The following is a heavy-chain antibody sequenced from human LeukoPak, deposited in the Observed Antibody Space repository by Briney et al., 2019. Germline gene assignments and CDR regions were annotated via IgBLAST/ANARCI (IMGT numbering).Heavy chain of an antibody. Sequence: GASVKVSCKASGGTFSSYAISWVRQAPGQGLEWMGGIIPIFGTANYAQKFQGRVTITTDESTSTAYMELSSLRSEDTAVYYCARERDIVVVPAAMGGAFDIWGQGTMVTVSS. D-gene: IGHD2-2*01. CDR3: ARERDIVVVPAAMGGAFDI. CDR2: IIPIFGTA. CDR1: GGTFSSYA. V-gene: IGHV1-69*05. J-gene: IGHJ3*02.